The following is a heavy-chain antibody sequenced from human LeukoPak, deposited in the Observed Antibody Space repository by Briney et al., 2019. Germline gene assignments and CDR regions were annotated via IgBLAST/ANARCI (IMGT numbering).Heavy chain of an antibody. Sequence: ASVKVSCKASGGTFSSYAISWVRQAPGQGLEWMGRIIPILGIANYAQKFQGRVTITADESTSTAYMELSSLRSEDTAVYYCASTSEVGYCSSTSCPAFDSWGQGTLVTVSS. CDR2: IIPILGIA. V-gene: IGHV1-69*04. CDR3: ASTSEVGYCSSTSCPAFDS. D-gene: IGHD2-2*01. J-gene: IGHJ4*02. CDR1: GGTFSSYA.